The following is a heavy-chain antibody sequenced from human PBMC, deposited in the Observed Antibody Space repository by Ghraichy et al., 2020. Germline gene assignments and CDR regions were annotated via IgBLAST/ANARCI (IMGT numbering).Heavy chain of an antibody. J-gene: IGHJ6*02. CDR2: ISGSGGST. CDR1: GFTFSSYA. V-gene: IGHV3-23*01. CDR3: AKDRAGTNGVIILGLYGMDV. Sequence: GGSLRLSCAASGFTFSSYAMSWVRQAPGKGLEWVSAISGSGGSTYYADSVKGRFTISRDNSKNTLYLQMNSLRAEDTAVYYCAKDRAGTNGVIILGLYGMDVWGQGTTVTVSS. D-gene: IGHD2-8*01.